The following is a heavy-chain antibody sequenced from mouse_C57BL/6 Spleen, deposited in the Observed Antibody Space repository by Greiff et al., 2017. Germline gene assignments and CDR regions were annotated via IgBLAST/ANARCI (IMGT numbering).Heavy chain of an antibody. Sequence: EVQLVESGGGLVQPGGSLSLSCAASGFTFTDYYMSWVRQPPGQALEWMGCISNKANGYTTKYSATVKGRFTISRDTSPSILHLHILALRAADIATYYCANDHYYFDYWGQGTTLTVSS. CDR3: ANDHYYFDY. CDR1: GFTFTDYY. V-gene: IGHV7-3*03. CDR2: ISNKANGYTT. J-gene: IGHJ2*01.